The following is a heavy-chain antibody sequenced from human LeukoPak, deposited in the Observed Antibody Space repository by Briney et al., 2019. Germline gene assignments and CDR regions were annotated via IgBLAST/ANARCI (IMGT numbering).Heavy chain of an antibody. Sequence: GGSLRLSCAASGFTFSSYAMHWVRQAPGKGLEYVSAISSNGGSTYYANSVKGRFTISRDNSKNTLYLQMGSLRAEDMAVYYCARSGPGAYYDYGMDVWGQGTTVTVSS. V-gene: IGHV3-64*01. CDR1: GFTFSSYA. CDR3: ARSGPGAYYDYGMDV. J-gene: IGHJ6*02. D-gene: IGHD1-26*01. CDR2: ISSNGGST.